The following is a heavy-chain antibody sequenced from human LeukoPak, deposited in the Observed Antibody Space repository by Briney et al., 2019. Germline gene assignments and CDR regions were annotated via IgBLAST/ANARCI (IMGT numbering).Heavy chain of an antibody. D-gene: IGHD5-24*01. J-gene: IGHJ4*02. V-gene: IGHV1-46*01. CDR3: ARWLQLSSYFDY. CDR2: INPSGGST. Sequence: ASVEVSCKASGYTFTSYYMHWVRRAPGQGLQWMGVINPSGGSTSNAQKFQDRVTMTRDMSTSTVYMELSGLRSDDTAVYYCARWLQLSSYFDYWGQGTLVTVSS. CDR1: GYTFTSYY.